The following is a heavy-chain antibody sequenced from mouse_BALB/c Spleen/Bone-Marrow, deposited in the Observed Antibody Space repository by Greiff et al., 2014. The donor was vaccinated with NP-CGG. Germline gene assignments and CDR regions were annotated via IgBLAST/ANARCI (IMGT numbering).Heavy chain of an antibody. CDR1: GYTFTSFY. CDR2: IYPGDFST. D-gene: IGHD3-3*01. CDR3: ARKSQRAEDTMIY. J-gene: IGHJ4*01. V-gene: IGHV1S56*01. Sequence: VQVVESGPELVKPGASVRISCKASGYTFTSFYIHWVRQRPGQGLEWIGWIYPGDFSTKYNEKFKGKATLTADKSSSTASMQLSSLTSEDTAVYFCARKSQRAEDTMIYWGQGTSVTVSS.